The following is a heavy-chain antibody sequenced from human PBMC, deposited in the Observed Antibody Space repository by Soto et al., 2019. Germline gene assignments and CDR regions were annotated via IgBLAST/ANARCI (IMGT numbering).Heavy chain of an antibody. V-gene: IGHV3-7*01. D-gene: IGHD2-21*02. Sequence: EVQLVESGGGLVQPGGSLRLSCTASGITLSRYWMTWVRQAPGKGLEWVASIKPDGSGEYYLDSVKGRFTISRDITKNSLYLQANSLRAEDTAMYFCPNLLNGVTALDYWGQGTLVTVSS. J-gene: IGHJ4*02. CDR2: IKPDGSGE. CDR1: GITLSRYW. CDR3: PNLLNGVTALDY.